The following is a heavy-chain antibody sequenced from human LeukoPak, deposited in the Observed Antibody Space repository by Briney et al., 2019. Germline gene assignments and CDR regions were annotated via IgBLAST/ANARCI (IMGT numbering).Heavy chain of an antibody. J-gene: IGHJ4*02. V-gene: IGHV4-59*08. CDR1: VASITGHY. CDR2: IYYSGTT. CDR3: ARHLGGGIYFDY. Sequence: SETLSLTCTVSVASITGHYWSWIRQPPEKGLEWIGFIYYSGTTNYNPSLKSRVTISVDTSKNQFSLTLSSVTAADTAVYYCARHLGGGIYFDYWGQGTLATVSS. D-gene: IGHD3-16*01.